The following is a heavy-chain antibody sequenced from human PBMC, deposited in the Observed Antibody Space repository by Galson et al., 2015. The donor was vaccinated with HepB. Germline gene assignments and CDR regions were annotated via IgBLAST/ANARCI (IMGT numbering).Heavy chain of an antibody. V-gene: IGHV3-53*01. CDR1: GFIVSSNY. J-gene: IGHJ4*02. Sequence: SLRLSCAASGFIVSSNYMRWVRQAPGKGLEWVSLIYSGGSTSYADTVKDRFTISRDNSKNTLYLQKNSLRADDTAVYYCAKGFRPNYYDSSGYFDYWVQGTLVTVSS. CDR2: IYSGGST. D-gene: IGHD3-22*01. CDR3: AKGFRPNYYDSSGYFDY.